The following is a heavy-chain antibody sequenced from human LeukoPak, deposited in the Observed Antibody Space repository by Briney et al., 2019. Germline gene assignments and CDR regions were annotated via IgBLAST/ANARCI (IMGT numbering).Heavy chain of an antibody. D-gene: IGHD3-22*01. V-gene: IGHV3-11*01. CDR2: ISSSGSTI. Sequence: GGSLRLSCAASGFTFSDYHMSWIRQAPGKGLEWVSYISSSGSTIYYADSVKGRFTISRDNAKNSLYLQMNSLRAEDTAVYYCAAYYYDKGAFDIWGQGTMVTVSS. CDR1: GFTFSDYH. J-gene: IGHJ3*02. CDR3: AAYYYDKGAFDI.